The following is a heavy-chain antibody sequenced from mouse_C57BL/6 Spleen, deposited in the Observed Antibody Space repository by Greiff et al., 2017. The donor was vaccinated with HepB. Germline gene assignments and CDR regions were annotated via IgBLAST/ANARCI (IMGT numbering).Heavy chain of an antibody. Sequence: EVKLVESGGGLVQPGGSMKLSCVASGFTFSNYWMNWVRQSPEKGLEWVAQIRLKSDNYATHYAESVKGRFTISRDDSKSSVYLQMNNLRAEDTGIYYCTGGGNSGYWGQGTTLTVSS. CDR1: GFTFSNYW. CDR3: TGGGNSGY. CDR2: IRLKSDNYAT. V-gene: IGHV6-3*01. J-gene: IGHJ2*01.